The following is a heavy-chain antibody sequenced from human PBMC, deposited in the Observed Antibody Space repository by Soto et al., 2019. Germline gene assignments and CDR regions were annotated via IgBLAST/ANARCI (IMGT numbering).Heavy chain of an antibody. V-gene: IGHV3-33*01. CDR2: IWYDGSNK. CDR3: ARGGPMVRGEAYMDV. D-gene: IGHD3-10*01. Sequence: QVQLVESGGGVVQPGRSLRLSCAASGFTFSSYGMHWVRQAPGKGLEWVAVIWYDGSNKYYADSVKGRFTISRDNSKNRLYLQMNSLRAEDTGVYYCARGGPMVRGEAYMDVWGKGTTVTVSS. J-gene: IGHJ6*03. CDR1: GFTFSSYG.